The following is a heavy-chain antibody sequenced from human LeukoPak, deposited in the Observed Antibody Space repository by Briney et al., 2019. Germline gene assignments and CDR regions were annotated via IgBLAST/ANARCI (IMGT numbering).Heavy chain of an antibody. CDR1: GYTFSDYY. V-gene: IGHV1-2*02. D-gene: IGHD1-26*01. Sequence: ASVKVSCKASGYTFSDYYIHWVRQAPGQGLEWMGWVKPNSGVIYYTQKFQGRVSMTRDTSLSTAYIELSRLKSDDTAVYYCARGRRILVGDTNAGDFFDYWGQGTLVTVSS. J-gene: IGHJ4*02. CDR2: VKPNSGVI. CDR3: ARGRRILVGDTNAGDFFDY.